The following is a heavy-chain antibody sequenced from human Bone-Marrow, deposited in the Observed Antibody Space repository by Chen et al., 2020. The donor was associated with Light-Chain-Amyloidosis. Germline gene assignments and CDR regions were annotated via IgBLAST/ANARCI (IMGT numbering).Heavy chain of an antibody. Sequence: EVQLVESGGGLVQPGGSLGLSCAASGFTFSDYWMHWVRQAPGKGLVWVSRINSDESSTTYADSVKGRFTISRDNAKNTLYLQMNSLRAEDTAVYYCARGRVIGTGLNDYWGQGTLVTVSS. V-gene: IGHV3-74*01. CDR1: GFTFSDYW. D-gene: IGHD2-21*01. CDR2: INSDESST. J-gene: IGHJ4*02. CDR3: ARGRVIGTGLNDY.